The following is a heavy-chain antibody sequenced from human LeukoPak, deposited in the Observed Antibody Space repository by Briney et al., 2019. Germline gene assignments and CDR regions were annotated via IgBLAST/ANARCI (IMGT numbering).Heavy chain of an antibody. D-gene: IGHD5-12*01. J-gene: IGHJ4*02. Sequence: ASVTVSYKASGYTFTNYYINWVRQATGKGLAWMGWMNHHCGSTHYTQKFQGRVNITRSPFISTVHTELSGLRSEDTGGYFCARGRSTGYPYYFEGWGQGTLGTVSA. CDR3: ARGRSTGYPYYFEG. CDR1: GYTFTNYY. V-gene: IGHV1-8*03. CDR2: MNHHCGST.